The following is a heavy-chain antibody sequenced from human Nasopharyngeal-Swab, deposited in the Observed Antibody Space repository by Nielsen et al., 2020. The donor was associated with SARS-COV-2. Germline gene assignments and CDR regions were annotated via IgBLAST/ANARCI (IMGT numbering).Heavy chain of an antibody. Sequence: SETLSLTCAVYGGSFSGYYWNWIRQPPGKGLEWIGEINHSGSTNYNPSFKSRVTTSVDTSKNQFSLKLSSVTAADTAVYYCARGSHHGTFDYWGQGTLVTVSS. CDR2: INHSGST. V-gene: IGHV4-34*01. CDR3: ARGSHHGTFDY. D-gene: IGHD1-1*01. CDR1: GGSFSGYY. J-gene: IGHJ4*02.